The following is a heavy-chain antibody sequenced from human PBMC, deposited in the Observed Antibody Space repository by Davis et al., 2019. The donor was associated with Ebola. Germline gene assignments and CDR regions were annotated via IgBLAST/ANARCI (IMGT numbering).Heavy chain of an antibody. CDR2: INHSGST. D-gene: IGHD6-25*01. Sequence: MPSETLSLTCAVYGGSFSGYYWSWIRQPPGKGLEWIGEINHSGSTNYNPSLKSRVTISVDTSKNQFSLKLSSVTAADTAVYYCARQSGYPYYFDPWGQGTLVTVSS. CDR3: ARQSGYPYYFDP. J-gene: IGHJ4*02. V-gene: IGHV4-34*01. CDR1: GGSFSGYY.